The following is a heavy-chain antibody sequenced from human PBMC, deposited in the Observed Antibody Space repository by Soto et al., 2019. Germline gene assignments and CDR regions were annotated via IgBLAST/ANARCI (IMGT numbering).Heavy chain of an antibody. CDR3: ARQSVTENYYYGMDV. V-gene: IGHV4-39*01. Sequence: SETLSLTCTVSGGSISSSSYYWGWIRQPPGKGLEWIGSIYYSGSTYYNPSLKSRVTISVDTSKNQFSLKLSSVTAADTAVYYCARQSVTENYYYGMDVWGQGTTVT. CDR1: GGSISSSSYY. J-gene: IGHJ6*02. CDR2: IYYSGST. D-gene: IGHD4-4*01.